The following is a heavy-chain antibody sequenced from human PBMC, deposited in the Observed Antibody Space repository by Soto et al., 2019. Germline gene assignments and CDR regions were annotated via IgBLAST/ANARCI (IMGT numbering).Heavy chain of an antibody. CDR2: IYYSGST. Sequence: QVQLQESGPGLVKPSQTLSLTCTVSGGSISSGGYYWSWIRQHPGKGLEWIGYIYYSGSTYYNPSPKRRVTISVDASKNQFSQKLSSVTAADTAVYYCASDPYDSKTHYGMDVWGQGTTVTVSS. V-gene: IGHV4-31*03. CDR1: GGSISSGGYY. D-gene: IGHD3-22*01. J-gene: IGHJ6*02. CDR3: ASDPYDSKTHYGMDV.